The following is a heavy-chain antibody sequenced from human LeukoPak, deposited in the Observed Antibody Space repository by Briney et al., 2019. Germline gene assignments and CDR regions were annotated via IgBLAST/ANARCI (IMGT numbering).Heavy chain of an antibody. J-gene: IGHJ5*02. CDR3: AKGLEDRHDSTGYYSNWFDP. CDR1: GFTFNTYA. D-gene: IGHD3-22*01. Sequence: GGSLRLSCAASGFTFNTYAMTWVRQTPGKGLEWVSGISGRGDRTYSADSVKGRFTISRENSKNTLYLQMNSLRDDDTAVYYCAKGLEDRHDSTGYYSNWFDPWGQGTLVTVSS. CDR2: ISGRGDRT. V-gene: IGHV3-23*01.